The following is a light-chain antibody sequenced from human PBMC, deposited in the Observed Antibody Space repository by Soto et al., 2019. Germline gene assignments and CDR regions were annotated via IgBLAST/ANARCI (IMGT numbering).Light chain of an antibody. V-gene: IGKV1-9*01. CDR3: QQLNNYPRT. Sequence: DIQLTQSPSFLSASIGDRVTITCRASQGISSSLAWYQQKPGKAPKLLIYAASTLQSGVPSRFSGSGSGTDFTLTISSLQPEDFATYYCQQLNNYPRTFGQGTKVEIK. CDR1: QGISSS. J-gene: IGKJ1*01. CDR2: AAS.